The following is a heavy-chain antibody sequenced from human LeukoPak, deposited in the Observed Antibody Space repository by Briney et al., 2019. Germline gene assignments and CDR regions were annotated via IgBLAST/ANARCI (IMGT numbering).Heavy chain of an antibody. CDR1: GFTFSSYE. V-gene: IGHV3-48*03. J-gene: IGHJ6*02. CDR2: ISSSGSTL. CDR3: ARDSIEPAAAGRTYYYYGMDV. Sequence: GGSLRLSCAASGFTFSSYEMNWVHQAPGKGLEWVSYISSSGSTLYYADSVKGRFTISRDNAKNSLYLQMNSLRAEDTAVYYCARDSIEPAAAGRTYYYYGMDVWGQGTTVTVSS. D-gene: IGHD6-13*01.